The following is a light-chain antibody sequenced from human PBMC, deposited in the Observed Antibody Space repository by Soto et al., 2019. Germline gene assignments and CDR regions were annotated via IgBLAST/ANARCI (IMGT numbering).Light chain of an antibody. CDR3: QESCGIPYT. Sequence: DIQMPQSPASLSASVGDRVTVTCRASQNIGTYLNWYQQQPGKAPKLSIYAASTLQSAVPPRFSGSASGTDFTLTISSLQPEDFATYYCQESCGIPYTFGQGTKAEIK. CDR2: AAS. J-gene: IGKJ2*01. CDR1: QNIGTY. V-gene: IGKV1-39*01.